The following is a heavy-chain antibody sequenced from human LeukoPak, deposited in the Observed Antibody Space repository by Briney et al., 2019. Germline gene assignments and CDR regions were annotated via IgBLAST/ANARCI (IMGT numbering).Heavy chain of an antibody. CDR2: IYHSGST. CDR3: ASSVHGYYYYYGMDV. V-gene: IGHV4-4*02. Sequence: SETLSLTCAVSGGSISSSNWWSWVRQPPGKGLEWIGEIYHSGSTNYNPSLKSRVTISVDKSKNQFSLKLSSVTAAGTAVYYCASSVHGYYYYYGMDVWGQGTTVTVSS. CDR1: GGSISSSNW. J-gene: IGHJ6*02.